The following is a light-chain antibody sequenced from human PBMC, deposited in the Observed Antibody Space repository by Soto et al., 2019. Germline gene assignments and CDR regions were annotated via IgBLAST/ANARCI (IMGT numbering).Light chain of an antibody. J-gene: IGLJ1*01. CDR3: SSYTSSSTLV. V-gene: IGLV2-14*01. Sequence: QSALTQPASVSGSPGQSITISCTGTSSDVGGYNYVSWYQQHPGKAPKLMIYDVSNRPSGVSNRFSGSKSGNTASLTISGLQAEDDADYYCSSYTSSSTLVFGTGTKLIVL. CDR2: DVS. CDR1: SSDVGGYNY.